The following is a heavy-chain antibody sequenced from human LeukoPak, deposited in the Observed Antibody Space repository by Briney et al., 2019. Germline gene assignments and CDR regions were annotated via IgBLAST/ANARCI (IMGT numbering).Heavy chain of an antibody. CDR1: GFTFTSYA. Sequence: GGSLRLSRSASGFTFTSYAMYCVRQAPGKGLEYVSAISSNGGSTYYADSVKGRFTISRDNSKNTLYLQMSSLRAEDTAVYYCVKSRVRGWYSRYFDYWGHGTLVTVSS. D-gene: IGHD6-19*01. CDR3: VKSRVRGWYSRYFDY. J-gene: IGHJ4*01. V-gene: IGHV3-64D*09. CDR2: ISSNGGST.